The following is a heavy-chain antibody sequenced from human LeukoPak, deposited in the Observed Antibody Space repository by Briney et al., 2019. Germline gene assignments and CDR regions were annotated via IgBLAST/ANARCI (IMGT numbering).Heavy chain of an antibody. CDR3: AKDSLSGSYGY. Sequence: GGSLRLSCAASGFTFNNYAMSWVRQAPGKGLEWVSSICGSNRGTYYADSARGRFTISRDNSKNMVYLEMNSLRAEDTAVFYCAKDSLSGSYGYWGQGTLVTVSS. CDR2: ICGSNRGT. CDR1: GFTFNNYA. D-gene: IGHD1-26*01. V-gene: IGHV3-23*01. J-gene: IGHJ4*02.